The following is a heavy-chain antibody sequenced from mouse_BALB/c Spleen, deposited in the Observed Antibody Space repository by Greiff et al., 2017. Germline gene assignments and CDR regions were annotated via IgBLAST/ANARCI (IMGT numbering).Heavy chain of an antibody. J-gene: IGHJ3*01. V-gene: IGHV1-69*02. CDR3: ALMITTGAWFAY. Sequence: VQLQQPGAELVKPGASVKLSCKASGYTFTGYWMHWVKQRPGQGLEWIGEIDPSDSYTNYNQKFKGKATLTVDKSSSTAYMQLSSLTSEDSAVYYCALMITTGAWFAYWGQGTLVTVSA. CDR1: GYTFTGYW. CDR2: IDPSDSYT. D-gene: IGHD2-4*01.